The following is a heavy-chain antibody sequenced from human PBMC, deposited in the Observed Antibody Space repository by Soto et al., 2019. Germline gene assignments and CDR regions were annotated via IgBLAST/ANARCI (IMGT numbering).Heavy chain of an antibody. CDR2: IYDNEIS. J-gene: IGHJ6*02. V-gene: IGHV4-61*01. D-gene: IGHD3-16*01. CDR1: GDSVSSSSYY. CDR3: ARADSDCLGRGRSMDV. Sequence: QVHLQESGPGLVKPSETLSLTCTVSGDSVSSSSYYWSWMRQPPGKGLEWIGSIYDNEISNYNPSLKSRVTNSVDSSKNQFSLKLTSVAAADSARYYCARADSDCLGRGRSMDVGGQGTTVTVSS.